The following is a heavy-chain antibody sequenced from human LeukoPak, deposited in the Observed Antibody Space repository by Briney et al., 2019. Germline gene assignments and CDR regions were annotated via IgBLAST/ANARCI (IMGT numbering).Heavy chain of an antibody. V-gene: IGHV4-39*07. CDR1: GGSISSSSYY. J-gene: IGHJ5*02. CDR2: IYYSGST. CDR3: ARDFHARFDP. Sequence: SETLSLTCTVPGGSISSSSYYWGWIRQPPGKGLEWIGSIYYSGSTYYNPSLKSRVTISVDTSKNQFSLKLSSVTAAEPAVYYCARDFHARFDPWGQGTLVTVSS.